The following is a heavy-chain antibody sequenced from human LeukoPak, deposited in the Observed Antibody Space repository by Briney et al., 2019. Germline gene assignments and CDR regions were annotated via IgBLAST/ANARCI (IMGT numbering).Heavy chain of an antibody. CDR1: GGSISSIY. V-gene: IGHV4-59*01. D-gene: IGHD6-13*01. CDR2: IYYSGST. Sequence: SETLSLTCAVSGGSISSIYWSTWVRQPPGKGLEWIGYIYYSGSTNYNPSLKSRVTISVDTSENQLSLKLSSVTAADTALYYCARAHTSSWYMDYWGQGTLVTVSS. CDR3: ARAHTSSWYMDY. J-gene: IGHJ4*02.